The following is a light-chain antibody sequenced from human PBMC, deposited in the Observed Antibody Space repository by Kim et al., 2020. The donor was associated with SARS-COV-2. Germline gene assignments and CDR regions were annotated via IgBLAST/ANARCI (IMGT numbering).Light chain of an antibody. CDR1: SSDVGYYNY. CDR2: EVS. J-gene: IGLJ2*01. CDR3: SSYAGSNNL. V-gene: IGLV2-8*01. Sequence: QSALTQPPSASGSPGQSVTISCTGTSSDVGYYNYVSWYQQHPGKAPKLMIYEVSKRPSGVPDRFSGSKSGNTASLTVSGLQAEDEADYYCSSYAGSNNLFGGGTQLTVL.